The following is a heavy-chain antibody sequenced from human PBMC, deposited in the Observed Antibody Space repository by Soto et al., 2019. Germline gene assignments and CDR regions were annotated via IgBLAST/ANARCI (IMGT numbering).Heavy chain of an antibody. V-gene: IGHV5-10-1*01. CDR3: ARPATGSPYDAFDI. Sequence: EVQLVQSGAEVKKPGESLRISCKGSGFRFTSYWISWVRQMPGKGLEWMGRIDPSDSSTNYSPSFQGHVTISADKSISTAYLQWSSLKASVTAMYDCARPATGSPYDAFDIWGQGTMVTVSS. D-gene: IGHD3-9*01. CDR2: IDPSDSST. CDR1: GFRFTSYW. J-gene: IGHJ3*02.